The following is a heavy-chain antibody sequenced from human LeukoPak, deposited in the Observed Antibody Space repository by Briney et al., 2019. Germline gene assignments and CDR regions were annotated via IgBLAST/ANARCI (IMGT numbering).Heavy chain of an antibody. CDR2: IDPSDSYT. Sequence: GESLKISCKGSGYRFTSYWISWVRQMPGKGLEWMGRIDPSDSYTNYSPSFQGHVTISADKPITTAYLQWSSLKASDTAMYYCARQGAAPGYSYHYGMDVWGQGTTVAVSS. CDR1: GYRFTSYW. J-gene: IGHJ6*02. V-gene: IGHV5-10-1*01. CDR3: ARQGAAPGYSYHYGMDV. D-gene: IGHD6-13*01.